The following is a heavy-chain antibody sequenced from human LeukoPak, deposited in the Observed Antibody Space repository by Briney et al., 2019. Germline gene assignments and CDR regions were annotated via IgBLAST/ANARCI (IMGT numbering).Heavy chain of an antibody. Sequence: GGSLRLSCAASGFTFSSYWMHWVRQAPGKGLEWVANIKEDGSEKYYVDSMKGRFTISRDNAKNSLYLQMSSLRVEDTAVYYCARDRTGGYFDYWGQGTLVTVSS. J-gene: IGHJ4*02. D-gene: IGHD4-23*01. V-gene: IGHV3-7*03. CDR3: ARDRTGGYFDY. CDR1: GFTFSSYW. CDR2: IKEDGSEK.